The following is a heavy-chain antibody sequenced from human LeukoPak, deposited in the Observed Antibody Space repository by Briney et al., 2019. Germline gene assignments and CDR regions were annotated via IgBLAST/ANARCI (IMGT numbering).Heavy chain of an antibody. CDR2: INPRDDST. V-gene: IGHV1-46*01. CDR1: GYNFINYY. D-gene: IGHD3-10*01. CDR3: ARGEGSGS. Sequence: ASVKVSCKASGYNFINYYLHWVRQAPGQGLEWMAIINPRDDSTIYAQKFQGRITMTRDMSTSTVYMELNSLTSEDTAVYYCARGEGSGSWGQGTLVTVSS. J-gene: IGHJ4*02.